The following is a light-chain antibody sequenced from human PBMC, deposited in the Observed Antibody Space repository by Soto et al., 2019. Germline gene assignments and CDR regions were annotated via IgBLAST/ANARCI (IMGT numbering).Light chain of an antibody. V-gene: IGKV3-15*01. CDR2: GAS. CDR1: QSVSRN. Sequence: EVVLTQSPATLSVSPGDRATLSCRASQSVSRNLAWYQQKPGQAPRLLIYGASTRATGVPARFSGSGSATEFTLSISSLQSEDFAVYYCQHYNAWPWTFGQGTKVEV. J-gene: IGKJ1*01. CDR3: QHYNAWPWT.